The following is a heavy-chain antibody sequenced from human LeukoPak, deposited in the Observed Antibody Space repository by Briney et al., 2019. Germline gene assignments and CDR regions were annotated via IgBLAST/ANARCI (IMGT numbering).Heavy chain of an antibody. D-gene: IGHD3-10*01. Sequence: PGGSLRLSCAASGFTVSSNYMSWVRQAPGKGLEWVSVIYGGGSTYYADSVKGRFTISRDNSKNTLYLQMNSLRAEDTAVYYCARVLGYYGSGSYYKIEYFQHWGQGTLVTVSS. V-gene: IGHV3-66*01. CDR2: IYGGGST. CDR3: ARVLGYYGSGSYYKIEYFQH. CDR1: GFTVSSNY. J-gene: IGHJ1*01.